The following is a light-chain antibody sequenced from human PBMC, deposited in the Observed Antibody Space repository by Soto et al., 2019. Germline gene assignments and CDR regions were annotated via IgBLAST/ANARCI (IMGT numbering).Light chain of an antibody. V-gene: IGLV1-40*01. CDR2: ANS. CDR3: QSYDSSLSGVV. J-gene: IGLJ2*01. CDR1: SSNIGAGYD. Sequence: QSVLTQPPSVSGAPGQRVTISRTGSSSNIGAGYDVHWYQQLPGTAPKLLIYANSNRPSGVPDRFSGSKSGTSASLAITGLQAEDEADYYCQSYDSSLSGVVFGGGTKLTVL.